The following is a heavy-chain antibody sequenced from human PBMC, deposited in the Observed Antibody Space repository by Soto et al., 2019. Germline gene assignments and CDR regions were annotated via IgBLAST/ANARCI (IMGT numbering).Heavy chain of an antibody. CDR1: GFSLSTSGVG. V-gene: IGHV2-5*02. CDR3: AHRRWYSSGWYVGDY. Sequence: QITLKESGPTLVKPTQTLTLTCTFSGFSLSTSGVGVGWIRQPPGKALEWIALIYWDDDKRYSPSLKSRLTITKDTSKNHVVLTMTNMDPVDTATYYCAHRRWYSSGWYVGDYWGQGTLVTVSS. D-gene: IGHD6-19*01. J-gene: IGHJ4*02. CDR2: IYWDDDK.